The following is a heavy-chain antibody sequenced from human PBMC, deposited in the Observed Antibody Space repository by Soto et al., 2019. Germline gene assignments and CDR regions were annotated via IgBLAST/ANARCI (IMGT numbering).Heavy chain of an antibody. CDR1: GGTFSSYA. V-gene: IGHV1-69*01. Sequence: QVQLVQSGAEVKKPGSSVKVSCKASGGTFSSYAISWVRQAPGQVLEWMGGIIPIFGTANYAQKFQGRFTITADESTSTAYMELSSLRSEDTAVYYCARDRTTVTTTGYYGMDVWGQGTTVTVSS. CDR3: ARDRTTVTTTGYYGMDV. CDR2: IIPIFGTA. D-gene: IGHD4-4*01. J-gene: IGHJ6*02.